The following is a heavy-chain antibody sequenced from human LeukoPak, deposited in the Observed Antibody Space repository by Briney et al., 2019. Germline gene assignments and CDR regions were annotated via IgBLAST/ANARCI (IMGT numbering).Heavy chain of an antibody. CDR3: AKGSRSGGSYYFDY. CDR2: ISGSTSYI. J-gene: IGHJ4*02. CDR1: AFTFRTYS. V-gene: IGHV3-21*04. Sequence: GGSLRLSCVASAFTFRTYSMHWVRQAPGKGLEWVSSISGSTSYIYYADSVRGRFTISRDNAKNTLYLQMNSLRAEDTAVYYCAKGSRSGGSYYFDYWGQGTLVTVSS. D-gene: IGHD2-15*01.